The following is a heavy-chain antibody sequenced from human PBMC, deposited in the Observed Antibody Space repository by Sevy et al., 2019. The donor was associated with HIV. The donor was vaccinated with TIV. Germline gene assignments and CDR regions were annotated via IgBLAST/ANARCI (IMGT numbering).Heavy chain of an antibody. V-gene: IGHV4-59*01. Sequence: SETLSLTCTVSGGSISSYYWSWIRQPPGKGLEWIGHIYYSGSTNYNPSLKSRVTISVDTSKNQFSLTLSSVTAADTAVYYCARSRRAAMTDYWGQGTLVTVSS. CDR2: IYYSGST. CDR1: GGSISSYY. J-gene: IGHJ4*02. CDR3: ARSRRAAMTDY. D-gene: IGHD5-18*01.